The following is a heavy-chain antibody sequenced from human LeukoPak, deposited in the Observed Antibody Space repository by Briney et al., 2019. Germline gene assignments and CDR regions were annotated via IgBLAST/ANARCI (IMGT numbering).Heavy chain of an antibody. CDR3: ARVYYYDSSGYYYFDY. Sequence: GASVKVSCKASGYTFTTYGVSWVRQAPGQGLEWMAWISAYNGNTNYAQKFQGRVTMTTDTSTSTAYMELRSLRSDDTAVYYCARVYYYDSSGYYYFDYWGQGTLVTVSS. V-gene: IGHV1-18*01. CDR1: GYTFTTYG. D-gene: IGHD3-22*01. CDR2: ISAYNGNT. J-gene: IGHJ4*02.